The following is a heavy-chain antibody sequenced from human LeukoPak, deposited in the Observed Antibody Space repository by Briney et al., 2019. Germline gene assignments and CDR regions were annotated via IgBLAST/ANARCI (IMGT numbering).Heavy chain of an antibody. J-gene: IGHJ4*02. D-gene: IGHD6-19*01. CDR3: AKDLRVQWLALDY. CDR2: IIPILGIA. Sequence: ASVKVSCKASGGTFSSYAISWVRQAPGQGLEWMGRIIPILGIANYAQKFQGRVTITADKSTSTAYMELSSLRSEDTAVYYCAKDLRVQWLALDYWGQGTLVTVSS. V-gene: IGHV1-69*04. CDR1: GGTFSSYA.